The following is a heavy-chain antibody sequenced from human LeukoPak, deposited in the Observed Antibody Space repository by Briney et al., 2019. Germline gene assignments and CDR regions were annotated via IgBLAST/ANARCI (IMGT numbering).Heavy chain of an antibody. CDR2: IYYSGST. V-gene: IGHV4-59*11. Sequence: SETLSLTCTVSGGSISSHYWSWIRQPPGKGLEWIGYIYYSGSTNYNPSLKSRVTISVDTSKNQFSLKLSSVTAADTAVYYCATLNDYSSSYWGQGTLVTVSS. J-gene: IGHJ4*02. CDR3: ATLNDYSSSY. CDR1: GGSISSHY. D-gene: IGHD6-6*01.